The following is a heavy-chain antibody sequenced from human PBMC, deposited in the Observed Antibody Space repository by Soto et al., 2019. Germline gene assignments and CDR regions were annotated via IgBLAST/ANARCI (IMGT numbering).Heavy chain of an antibody. V-gene: IGHV1-46*01. CDR2: INPSGGST. J-gene: IGHJ3*02. Sequence: ASVKVSCKASGYTFTSYYMHWVRQAPGQGLEWMGIINPSGGSTSYAQKFQGRVTMTRDTSTSTVYMELSSLRSEDTAVYYCARPGIGFYDILTGGGAFDIWGQGTMVTVSS. D-gene: IGHD3-9*01. CDR1: GYTFTSYY. CDR3: ARPGIGFYDILTGGGAFDI.